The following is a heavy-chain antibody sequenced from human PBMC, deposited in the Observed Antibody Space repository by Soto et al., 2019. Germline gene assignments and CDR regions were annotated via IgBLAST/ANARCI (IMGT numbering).Heavy chain of an antibody. CDR1: GYTFTGDY. D-gene: IGHD2-15*01. J-gene: IGHJ3*02. Sequence: ASVKVSCKASGYTFTGDYMHWERQPPGQGLEWMGWINPNSGGTNYAQKFQGWVTMTRDTSISTAYMELSRLRSDDTAVYYCAREVVVAAPRAFDIWGQGAMVTVSS. CDR2: INPNSGGT. V-gene: IGHV1-2*04. CDR3: AREVVVAAPRAFDI.